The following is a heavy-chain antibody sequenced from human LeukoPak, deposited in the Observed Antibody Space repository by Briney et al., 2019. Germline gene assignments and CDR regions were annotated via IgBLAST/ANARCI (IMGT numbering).Heavy chain of an antibody. J-gene: IGHJ4*02. V-gene: IGHV1-2*02. Sequence: ASVEVSCKASGYTFTGYYMQWVRQAPGQGLEWMGWINANTGVTNFAQKFQGRVTMTRDTSISTAYMELSRLRFDDTAVYYCARGRLEDSSGYYSQYLDYWGQGTLVTVSS. D-gene: IGHD3-22*01. CDR3: ARGRLEDSSGYYSQYLDY. CDR2: INANTGVT. CDR1: GYTFTGYY.